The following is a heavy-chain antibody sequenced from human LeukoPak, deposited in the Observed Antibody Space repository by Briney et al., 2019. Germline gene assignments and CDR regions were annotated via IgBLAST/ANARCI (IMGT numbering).Heavy chain of an antibody. CDR1: GFTFSTYS. CDR2: ISSGGGTT. J-gene: IGHJ6*03. D-gene: IGHD3-22*01. Sequence: GGSLRLSCVASGFTFSTYSMNWVRQAPGKGLEWISYISSGGGTTHYADSVKGRFTISRDNAQNSLYLQMNSLRAEDTAVYYCARDYYDSSGYYNEGYMDVWGKGTTVTVSS. CDR3: ARDYYDSSGYYNEGYMDV. V-gene: IGHV3-48*01.